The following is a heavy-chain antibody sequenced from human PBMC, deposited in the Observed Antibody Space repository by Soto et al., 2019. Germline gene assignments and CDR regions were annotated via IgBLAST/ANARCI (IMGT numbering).Heavy chain of an antibody. CDR2: IATSGAT. CDR1: EFNFLSYD. J-gene: IGHJ4*02. V-gene: IGHV3-13*01. D-gene: IGHD6-13*01. Sequence: GGSLRHSCAASEFNFLSYDMNCVRQAPGKGLEWVSAIATSGATFYADSVKGRFTISRENGKNSLYLQMNSLRAEDTAVYFCARERESYSDPWKEFDSWGQGTLVTVSS. CDR3: ARERESYSDPWKEFDS.